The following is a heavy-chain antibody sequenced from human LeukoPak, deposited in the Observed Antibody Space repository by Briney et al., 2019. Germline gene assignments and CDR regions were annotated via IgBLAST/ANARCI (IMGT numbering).Heavy chain of an antibody. CDR3: ARRLGRKFGERFYYYHYMDV. Sequence: SETLSLTCTVSGGSITNFYWSWIRQPAGKGLDWIGRIYSSGTITYNPSLERRVSMPVDTSKNQFSLRLSSVTAADTAVYYCARRLGRKFGERFYYYHYMDVWGQGTTVTISS. CDR1: GGSITNFY. V-gene: IGHV4-4*07. D-gene: IGHD3-10*01. J-gene: IGHJ6*03. CDR2: IYSSGTI.